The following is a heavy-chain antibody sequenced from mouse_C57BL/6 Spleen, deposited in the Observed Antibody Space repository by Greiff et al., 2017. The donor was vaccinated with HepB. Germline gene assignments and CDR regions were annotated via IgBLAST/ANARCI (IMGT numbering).Heavy chain of an antibody. CDR1: GYTFTSYW. CDR2: IDPSDSET. D-gene: IGHD1-1*01. J-gene: IGHJ4*01. V-gene: IGHV1-52*01. Sequence: VQLQQSGAELVRPGSSVKLSCKASGYTFTSYWMHWVKQRPIQGLEWIGNIDPSDSETHYNQKFKDKATLTVDKSSSTAYMQLSSLTSEDSAVYYCARKTTVEAMDYWGQGTSVTVSS. CDR3: ARKTTVEAMDY.